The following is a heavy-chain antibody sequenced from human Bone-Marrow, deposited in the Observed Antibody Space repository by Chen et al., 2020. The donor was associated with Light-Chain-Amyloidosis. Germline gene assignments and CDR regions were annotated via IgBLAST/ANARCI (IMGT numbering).Heavy chain of an antibody. V-gene: IGHV1-69*01. D-gene: IGHD2-8*01. CDR1: GGTFSSYA. J-gene: IGHJ6*02. CDR3: ARDRGRYCTNGVCYIPPVAGNYYYYGMDV. Sequence: QVQLVQSGAEVKKPGSSVKVSCKASGGTFSSYAISWVRQAPGQGLEWMGGIIPIFGKANYAQKFQGRVTITADESTSTAYMGLSSLRSEDTAVYYCARDRGRYCTNGVCYIPPVAGNYYYYGMDVWGQGTTVTVSS. CDR2: IIPIFGKA.